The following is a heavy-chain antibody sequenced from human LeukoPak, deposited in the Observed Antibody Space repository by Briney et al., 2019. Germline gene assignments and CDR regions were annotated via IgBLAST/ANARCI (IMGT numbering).Heavy chain of an antibody. Sequence: GGSLRLSCAASGFTFSSYGMHWVRHAPGKGLEWVAVISYDGSYKYYADSVKGRFTISRDNSKNNQYLHMNSLRAEDTTAYYCAKDIYYYDSSRYFQPWGEGTLVTFSS. D-gene: IGHD3-22*01. CDR1: GFTFSSYG. J-gene: IGHJ1*01. CDR3: AKDIYYYDSSRYFQP. V-gene: IGHV3-30*18. CDR2: ISYDGSYK.